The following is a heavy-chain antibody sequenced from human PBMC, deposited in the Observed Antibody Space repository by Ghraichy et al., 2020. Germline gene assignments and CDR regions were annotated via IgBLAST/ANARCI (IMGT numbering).Heavy chain of an antibody. Sequence: ASVKVSCKASGYTFTSYAMHWVRQAPGQRLEWMGWINAGNGNTKYSQKFQGRVTITRDTSASTAYMELSSLRSEDTAVYYCARDIEGYSSSSFDYYYYMDVWGKGTTVTVSS. J-gene: IGHJ6*03. D-gene: IGHD6-6*01. CDR3: ARDIEGYSSSSFDYYYYMDV. CDR1: GYTFTSYA. CDR2: INAGNGNT. V-gene: IGHV1-3*01.